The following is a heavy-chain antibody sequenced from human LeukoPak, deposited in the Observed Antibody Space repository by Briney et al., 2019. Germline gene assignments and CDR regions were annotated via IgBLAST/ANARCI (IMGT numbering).Heavy chain of an antibody. CDR3: ARDRQQWLGSYYYYYYSMDV. CDR2: IIPIFGTA. V-gene: IGHV1-69*13. Sequence: ASVKVSCKASGGTFSSYAISWVRQAPGQGLEWMGGIIPIFGTANYAQKFQGRVTITADESTSTAYMELSSLRAEDTAVYYCARDRQQWLGSYYYYYYSMDVWGKGTTVTVSS. CDR1: GGTFSSYA. D-gene: IGHD6-19*01. J-gene: IGHJ6*03.